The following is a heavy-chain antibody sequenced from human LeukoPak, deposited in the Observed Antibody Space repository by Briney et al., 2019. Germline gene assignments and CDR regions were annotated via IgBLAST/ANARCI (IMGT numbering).Heavy chain of an antibody. CDR1: GYDFATYW. CDR2: IYPGDSDT. V-gene: IGHV5-51*01. CDR3: ARLPQGYYDHRMDV. D-gene: IGHD3-16*01. Sequence: GASLETSWQGAGYDFATYWIGWGRELPGKGLGRVGRIYPGDSDTQYRQSFQGQATISADKPIGSAFLLWSSLRSSHAAMYYCARLPQGYYDHRMDVWGQGTAVSVS. J-gene: IGHJ6*02.